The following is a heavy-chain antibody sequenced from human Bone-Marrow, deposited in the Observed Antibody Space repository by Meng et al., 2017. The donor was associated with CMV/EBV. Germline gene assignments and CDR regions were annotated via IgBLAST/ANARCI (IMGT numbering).Heavy chain of an antibody. Sequence: GESLKISCAASGFTFSSYAMSWVRQAPGKGLEWVSVIYSGGSSTYYADSVKGRFTISRDNAKNSLYLQMNSLRAEDTAVYYCARANYDFWSGPTYYYYGMDVWGQGTTVTVSS. V-gene: IGHV3-23*03. CDR3: ARANYDFWSGPTYYYYGMDV. J-gene: IGHJ6*01. CDR2: IYSGGSST. D-gene: IGHD3-3*01. CDR1: GFTFSSYA.